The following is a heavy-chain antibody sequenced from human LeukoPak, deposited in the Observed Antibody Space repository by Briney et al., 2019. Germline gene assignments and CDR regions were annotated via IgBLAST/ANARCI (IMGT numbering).Heavy chain of an antibody. CDR1: GFTFNTYW. D-gene: IGHD5-18*01. CDR2: INQDGSEQ. CDR3: ARPFWKYIYAYSHDY. V-gene: IGHV3-7*01. J-gene: IGHJ4*02. Sequence: QSGGSQRLSCAASGFTFNTYWMSWVRQTPAKVLEWVADINQDGSEQYYVDSVKGRFTISRDNAKNSVYLQMNSLRADDTAVYYCARPFWKYIYAYSHDYWGQGTLVTVSS.